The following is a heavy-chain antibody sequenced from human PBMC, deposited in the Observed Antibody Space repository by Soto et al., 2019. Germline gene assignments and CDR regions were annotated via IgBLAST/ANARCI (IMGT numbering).Heavy chain of an antibody. CDR2: IKQDGSEK. CDR3: ASHPYSSSWYS. Sequence: PGESLKISCAASGFTFSSYWMSWVRQAPGKGLEWVANIKQDGSEKYYVDSVKGRFTISRDNAKNSLYLQMNSLRAEDTAVYYCASHPYSSSWYSWGQGTLVTVSS. CDR1: GFTFSSYW. J-gene: IGHJ4*02. D-gene: IGHD6-13*01. V-gene: IGHV3-7*02.